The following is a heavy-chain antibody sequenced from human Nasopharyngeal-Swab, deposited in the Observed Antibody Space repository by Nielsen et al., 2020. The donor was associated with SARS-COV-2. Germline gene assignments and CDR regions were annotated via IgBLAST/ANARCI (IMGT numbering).Heavy chain of an antibody. D-gene: IGHD5-24*01. J-gene: IGHJ4*02. Sequence: GGSLRLSCAASGFTFRNNDMHWVRQGTGKGLEWVSGMGRGGDIYYADSVKGRFTTSRDNDKSSLHLQMNNLRAGDTAVYYCVTGIDGWNYWGRGTLVTVSS. CDR2: MGRGGDI. CDR1: GFTFRNND. CDR3: VTGIDGWNY. V-gene: IGHV3-13*01.